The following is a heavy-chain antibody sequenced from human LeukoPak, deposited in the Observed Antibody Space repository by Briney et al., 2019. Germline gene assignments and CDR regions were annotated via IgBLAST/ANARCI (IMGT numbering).Heavy chain of an antibody. J-gene: IGHJ6*02. Sequence: ASVKVSCKASGYTFTSYDINWVRQATGQGLEWMGWMNPNSGNTGYAQKFQGRVTMTRNTSISTAYMELSSLRSEDTAVYYCARGLQHSSGWSNYYYYGMDVWGQGTTVTVSS. CDR1: GYTFTSYD. CDR2: MNPNSGNT. CDR3: ARGLQHSSGWSNYYYYGMDV. V-gene: IGHV1-8*01. D-gene: IGHD6-19*01.